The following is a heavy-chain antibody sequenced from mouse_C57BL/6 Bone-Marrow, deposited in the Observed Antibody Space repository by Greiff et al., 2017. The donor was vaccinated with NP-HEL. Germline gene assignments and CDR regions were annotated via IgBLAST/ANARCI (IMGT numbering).Heavy chain of an antibody. J-gene: IGHJ2*01. CDR1: GYSITSGYY. V-gene: IGHV3-6*01. CDR2: ISYDGSN. Sequence: ESGPGLVKPSQSLSLTCSVTGYSITSGYYWNWIRQFPGNKLEWMGYISYDGSNNYNPSLKNRISITRDTSKNQFFLKLNSVTTEETATYYCARAKDYWGQGTTLTVSS. CDR3: ARAKDY.